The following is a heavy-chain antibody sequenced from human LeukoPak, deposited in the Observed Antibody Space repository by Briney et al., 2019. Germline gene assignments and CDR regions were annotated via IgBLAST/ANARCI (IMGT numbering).Heavy chain of an antibody. Sequence: KPSETLSLTCTVSGGSISSYYWSWIRQPPGKGLEWIGYIYYSGSTNYNPSLKSRVTISVDTSKNQFSLKLSSVTAADTAVYYCARVDRPYCSSTSCYAPFDYWGQGTLVTVSS. V-gene: IGHV4-59*01. CDR2: IYYSGST. D-gene: IGHD2-2*01. J-gene: IGHJ4*02. CDR1: GGSISSYY. CDR3: ARVDRPYCSSTSCYAPFDY.